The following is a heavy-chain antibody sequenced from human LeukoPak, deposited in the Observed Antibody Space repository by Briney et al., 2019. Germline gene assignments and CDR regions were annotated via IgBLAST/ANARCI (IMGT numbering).Heavy chain of an antibody. J-gene: IGHJ6*02. CDR2: MNPNSGNT. CDR3: ARAREAAAGFYYYYYGMDV. V-gene: IGHV1-8*01. Sequence: GASVKVSCKASGYTFTSYDINWVRQATGQGLEWMGWMNPNSGNTGYAQKFQGRVTMTRNTSISTAYMELSSLRSEDTAVYYCARAREAAAGFYYYYYGMDVWGQGTTVTVSS. D-gene: IGHD6-13*01. CDR1: GYTFTSYD.